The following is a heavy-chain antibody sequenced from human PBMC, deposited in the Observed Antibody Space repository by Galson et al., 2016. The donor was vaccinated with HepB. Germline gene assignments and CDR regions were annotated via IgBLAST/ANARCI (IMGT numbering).Heavy chain of an antibody. CDR1: AFTFSSHA. V-gene: IGHV3-30*04. CDR2: ISYDGSKK. Sequence: SLRLSCAASAFTFSSHAMNWVRQAPGKGLEWVAYISYDGSKKDYTDSVKGRFSISRDNAKNTLYLQMNSLRAEDMGVYYCARGSYYYIKHGMDDWAQGTTVTVSS. D-gene: IGHD3-10*01. J-gene: IGHJ6*02. CDR3: ARGSYYYIKHGMDD.